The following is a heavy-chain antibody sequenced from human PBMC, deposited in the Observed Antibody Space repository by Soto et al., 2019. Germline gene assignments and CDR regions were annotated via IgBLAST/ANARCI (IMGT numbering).Heavy chain of an antibody. CDR3: ARDLFGAAAGPFDY. V-gene: IGHV3-30*01. CDR1: GLTFSSYA. J-gene: IGHJ4*02. D-gene: IGHD6-13*01. CDR2: ISFDGDNK. Sequence: PGGCLRLSWAASGLTFSSYAIHWVRQAPGKGLQWVALISFDGDNKYYADSVKGRFTISRDNSKNTLYLQMNSLRTEDTAVYYCARDLFGAAAGPFDYWGQGTLVTVSS.